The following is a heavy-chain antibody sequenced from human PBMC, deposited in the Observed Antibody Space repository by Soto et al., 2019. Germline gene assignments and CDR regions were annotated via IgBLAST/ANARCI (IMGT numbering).Heavy chain of an antibody. CDR2: VNGDGSST. V-gene: IGHV3-74*01. Sequence: EVQLVESGGASVQPGGSLRLSCAASGFSLSKYWMHWVRQAPGKGLEWVSRVNGDGSSTTYADSVSGRFIISRDNAKNTVFLHMSSLRADEPARYYCARGGSTDFYGLLDLWGQGTQVIVSS. D-gene: IGHD3-16*01. CDR1: GFSLSKYW. J-gene: IGHJ5*02. CDR3: ARGGSTDFYGLLDL.